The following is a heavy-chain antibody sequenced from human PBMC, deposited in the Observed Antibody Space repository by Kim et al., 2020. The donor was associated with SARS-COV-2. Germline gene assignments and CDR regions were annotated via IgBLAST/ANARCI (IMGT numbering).Heavy chain of an antibody. J-gene: IGHJ4*02. CDR3: AKGGSGSYYEIDY. CDR2: IYRGGST. Sequence: GGSLRLSCAASGFTVSSNYMSWVRQAPGKGLEWVSIIYRGGSTYYADSVKGRFIISRDNSKNTLYLQMNSLRVEDTAVYYCAKGGSGSYYEIDYWGQGT. V-gene: IGHV3-66*01. CDR1: GFTVSSNY. D-gene: IGHD1-26*01.